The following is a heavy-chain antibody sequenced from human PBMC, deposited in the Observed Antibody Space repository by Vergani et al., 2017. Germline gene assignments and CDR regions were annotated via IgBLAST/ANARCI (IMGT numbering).Heavy chain of an antibody. Sequence: EVQLVESGGGIVKPGGSLRLSCVASGFSFRNAWMNWVRRTPGKGLEWVGRIKSTFDSGTTYYAAAVKGRFTISRDDSKNTLFLQMNGLKTEDIGVYYCTTDPRYCGDCSCYWLRDHHYYGMDVWGQGTTVTVSS. D-gene: IGHD2-21*01. CDR1: GFSFRNAW. CDR2: IKSTFDSGTT. CDR3: TTDPRYCGDCSCYWLRDHHYYGMDV. V-gene: IGHV3-15*06. J-gene: IGHJ6*02.